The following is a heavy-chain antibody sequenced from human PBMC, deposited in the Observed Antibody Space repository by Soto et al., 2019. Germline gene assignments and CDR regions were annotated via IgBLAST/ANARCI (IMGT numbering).Heavy chain of an antibody. V-gene: IGHV4-61*01. CDR1: VGSFKSGSYS. Sequence: SQSLSLTCTVSVGSFKSGSYSWTWMRHPPGKGLEWIGYVYHTGRTSYNPFLKSRVSISMGTSKNQFSLNLESVTAADTAVYFCARDYASFDSWGQGTMVTVSS. CDR2: VYHTGRT. J-gene: IGHJ4*02. CDR3: ARDYASFDS. D-gene: IGHD2-2*01.